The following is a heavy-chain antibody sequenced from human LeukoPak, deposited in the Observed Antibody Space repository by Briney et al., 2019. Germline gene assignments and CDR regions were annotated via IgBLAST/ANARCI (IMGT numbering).Heavy chain of an antibody. Sequence: SETLSLTCAVSGYSISSSNYWAWIRQPPGKGLEWIGHIYYSGSIYYNPSLKSRVTMSVDTSKNQFSLKLSSVTAVDAAVYYCARKATTGPTKAAFDIWGQGTMVTVSS. J-gene: IGHJ3*02. CDR2: IYYSGSI. V-gene: IGHV4-28*05. CDR3: ARKATTGPTKAAFDI. D-gene: IGHD4-17*01. CDR1: GYSISSSNY.